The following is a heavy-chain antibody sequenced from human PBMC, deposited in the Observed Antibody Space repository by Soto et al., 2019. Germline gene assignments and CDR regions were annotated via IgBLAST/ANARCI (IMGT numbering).Heavy chain of an antibody. CDR2: IHSTWVT. J-gene: IGHJ5*02. Sequence: SGTLSLTCTVSGDSISGHFWSWIRQPDGKGLEWVGRIHSTWVTSYNPSLKSRVTMSVDTSNNQFSLNLRSVTDADTAVYYCTRGAGPPWFDLWGQGTQVTVSS. CDR3: TRGAGPPWFDL. CDR1: GDSISGHF. V-gene: IGHV4-4*07.